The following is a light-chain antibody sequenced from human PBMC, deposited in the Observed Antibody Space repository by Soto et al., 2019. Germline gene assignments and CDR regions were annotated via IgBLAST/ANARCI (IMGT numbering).Light chain of an antibody. CDR2: RDG. CDR1: SSNIGSHY. V-gene: IGLV1-47*01. CDR3: AVWDASLTGWV. J-gene: IGLJ3*02. Sequence: QSALPQPPSASGTPGQSLTISCAGSSSNIGSHYVYWYQHLPGTAPKLLIFRDGQRPSGVPDRFFGSKSGTSASLAISGLRSEDEAHYYCAVWDASLTGWVFGGGTKLTVL.